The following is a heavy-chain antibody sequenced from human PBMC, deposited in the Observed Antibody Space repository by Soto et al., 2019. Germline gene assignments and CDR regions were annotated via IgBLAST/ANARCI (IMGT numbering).Heavy chain of an antibody. CDR2: IIPMFGIP. V-gene: IGHV1-69*04. D-gene: IGHD6-13*01. J-gene: IGHJ4*02. CDR3: ARDRALTNAAFGMAH. Sequence: QVQLVQSGAEVKKPGSSVKVSCKASGGTFSSYVMTWVRQAPGQGLEWMGRIIPMFGIPDYAPKFQGRVTITADKSTSTAYMELISLRSEDTAIYCCARDRALTNAAFGMAHWGQGTLVTVSS. CDR1: GGTFSSYV.